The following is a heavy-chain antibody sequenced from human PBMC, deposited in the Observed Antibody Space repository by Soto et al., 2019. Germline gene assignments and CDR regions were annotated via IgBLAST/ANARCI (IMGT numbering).Heavy chain of an antibody. CDR2: ISYDGSNK. Sequence: GGSLTLSCAASGFTFSSYGMHWVRQAPGKGLEWVAVISYDGSNKYYADSVKGRFTISRDNSKNTLYLQMNSLRAEDTAVYYCAKDRFFRGGYYYYGMDVWGQGTTVTVSS. D-gene: IGHD3-3*01. CDR3: AKDRFFRGGYYYYGMDV. CDR1: GFTFSSYG. V-gene: IGHV3-30*18. J-gene: IGHJ6*02.